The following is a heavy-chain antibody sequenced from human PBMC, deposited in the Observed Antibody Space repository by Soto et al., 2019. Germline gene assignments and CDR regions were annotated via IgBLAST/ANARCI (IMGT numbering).Heavy chain of an antibody. CDR2: INAGNGNT. CDR3: ARGDLTPFDY. CDR1: GYTFTSYA. V-gene: IGHV1-3*01. J-gene: IGHJ4*02. Sequence: QVQLVQSGAEVKKPGASVKVSCKASGYTFTSYAMHWVRQAPAQRLEWMGWINAGNGNTKYSQKFQGRATVPRDTSASTAYMELSRLRADDTAVYYCARGDLTPFDYWGQGTLVTFSS. D-gene: IGHD7-27*01.